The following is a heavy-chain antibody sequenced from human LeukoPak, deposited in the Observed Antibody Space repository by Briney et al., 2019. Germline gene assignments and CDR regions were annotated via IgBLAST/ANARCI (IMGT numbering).Heavy chain of an antibody. J-gene: IGHJ3*02. CDR2: INHGGST. CDR1: GYSIRNGYS. CDR3: ARQPGGTAAFDI. V-gene: IGHV4-38-2*01. Sequence: SETLSLTCGVSGYSIRNGYSWDWIRQPPGKGLEWIGSINHGGSTTYNPSLRSRLTLSVDTSKNQLSLELRSVSAADTAVYYCARQPGGTAAFDIWGQGTMVTVSS.